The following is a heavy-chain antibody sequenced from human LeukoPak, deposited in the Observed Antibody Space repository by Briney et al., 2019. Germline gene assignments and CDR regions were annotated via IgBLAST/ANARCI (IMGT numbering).Heavy chain of an antibody. J-gene: IGHJ6*02. CDR3: ARDGYGSGSYYPYYYYGMDV. CDR2: INSSGSTI. D-gene: IGHD3-10*01. Sequence: GGSLRLSCAASGFTFSSYEMNWVRQAPGKGLEWVSYINSSGSTIYYADSVKGRFTISRDNDKNSLYLQMNSLRAEDTAVYYCARDGYGSGSYYPYYYYGMDVWGQGTTVTVSS. CDR1: GFTFSSYE. V-gene: IGHV3-48*03.